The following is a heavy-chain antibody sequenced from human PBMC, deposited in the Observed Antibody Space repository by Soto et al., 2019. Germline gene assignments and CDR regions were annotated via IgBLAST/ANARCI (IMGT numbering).Heavy chain of an antibody. CDR3: ARQAGYYALATGFFFAA. D-gene: IGHD3-16*01. CDR1: GFTFKDYY. V-gene: IGHV3-11*01. CDR2: IRQSGGSM. Sequence: VQLVESGGGLVTHGGSLTISCAASGFTFKDYYMTWIRQAPGKGLEWVSYIRQSGGSMYYADSVKGRFTVSRDNAKNLLYLQMNSLRSDDTAVYYCARQAGYYALATGFFFAAWGQGTQVTVAS. J-gene: IGHJ5*02.